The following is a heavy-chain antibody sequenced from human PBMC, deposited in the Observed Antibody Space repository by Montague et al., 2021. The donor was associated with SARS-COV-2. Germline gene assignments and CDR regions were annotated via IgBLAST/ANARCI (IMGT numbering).Heavy chain of an antibody. V-gene: IGHV3-74*01. Sequence: SLRLSCAASGFTFSSYWMHWVRQTPGKGLVWLSRISTDGSTTSYADSVKGRFTISRDNAKNTLYLQMNSPRAEDTAVYYCARVLGVRAPGYFDYWGQGTLVTVSS. CDR2: ISTDGSTT. CDR1: GFTFSSYW. J-gene: IGHJ4*02. D-gene: IGHD1-14*01. CDR3: ARVLGVRAPGYFDY.